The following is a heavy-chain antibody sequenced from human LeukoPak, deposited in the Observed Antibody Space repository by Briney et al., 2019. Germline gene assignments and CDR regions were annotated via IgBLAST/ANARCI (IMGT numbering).Heavy chain of an antibody. Sequence: GSSVKVSCKASGGTFSSYAISWVRQATGQGLEWMGWMNPNSGNTGYAQKFQGRVTITRNTSISTAYMELSSLRSEDTAVYYCARRVDDYSNYLFDYWGQGTLVTVSS. V-gene: IGHV1-8*03. J-gene: IGHJ4*02. CDR2: MNPNSGNT. CDR1: GGTFSSYA. D-gene: IGHD4-11*01. CDR3: ARRVDDYSNYLFDY.